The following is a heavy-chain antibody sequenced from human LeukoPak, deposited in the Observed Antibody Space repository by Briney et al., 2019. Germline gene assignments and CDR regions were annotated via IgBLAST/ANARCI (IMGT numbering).Heavy chain of an antibody. CDR2: IYYSGST. CDR1: GGSISSGGYS. CDR3: ATYGDYTFFDY. J-gene: IGHJ4*02. D-gene: IGHD4-17*01. Sequence: SETLSLTCTVSGGSISSGGYSWSWIRQHPGKGLEWIGYIYYSGSTYYNPSLKSRVTISVDTSKKHFSLKLSSVTAADTAVYYCATYGDYTFFDYWGQGTLVTVSS. V-gene: IGHV4-31*03.